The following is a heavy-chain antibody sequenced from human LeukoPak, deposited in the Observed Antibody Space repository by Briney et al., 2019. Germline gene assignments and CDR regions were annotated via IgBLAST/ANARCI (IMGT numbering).Heavy chain of an antibody. V-gene: IGHV1-8*03. Sequence: ASVKVFCKASGYTFTSYDINWVRQATGQGLEWMGWMNPNSGNTGYAQKFQGRVTITRNTSISTAYMELSSLRSEDTAVSYCARAPYGGKVVGYYYMDVWGKGTTVTVSS. CDR2: MNPNSGNT. J-gene: IGHJ6*03. CDR3: ARAPYGGKVVGYYYMDV. CDR1: GYTFTSYD. D-gene: IGHD4-23*01.